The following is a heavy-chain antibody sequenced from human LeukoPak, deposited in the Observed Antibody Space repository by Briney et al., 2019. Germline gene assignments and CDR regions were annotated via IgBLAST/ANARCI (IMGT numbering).Heavy chain of an antibody. CDR1: GFTFSDYY. Sequence: GGSLRLSCAASGFTFSDYYMSWIRQAPGKGLEWVSYISSSGSTIYYADSVKGRFTISRDNAKNSLYLQMNSLRAEDTAVYYCARDPPTVTALALFWYFDLWSRGTLVTVSP. CDR2: ISSSGSTI. D-gene: IGHD2-21*02. CDR3: ARDPPTVTALALFWYFDL. V-gene: IGHV3-11*01. J-gene: IGHJ2*01.